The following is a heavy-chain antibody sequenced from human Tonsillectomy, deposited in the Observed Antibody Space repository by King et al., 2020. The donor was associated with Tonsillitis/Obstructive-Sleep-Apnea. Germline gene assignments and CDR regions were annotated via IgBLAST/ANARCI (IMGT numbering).Heavy chain of an antibody. CDR2: ISGSGGST. V-gene: IGHV3-23*04. J-gene: IGHJ4*02. Sequence: DVQLVESGGGLVQPGGSLRLSCAASGFTFSSYAMSWVRQAPGKGLEWVSAISGSGGSTYYADSVKGRFTISRDNSKNTLYLKMNSLTAEDTAVYYCAKDLSVVSSGFSGFDYWGQGTLVTVSS. D-gene: IGHD6-19*01. CDR3: AKDLSVVSSGFSGFDY. CDR1: GFTFSSYA.